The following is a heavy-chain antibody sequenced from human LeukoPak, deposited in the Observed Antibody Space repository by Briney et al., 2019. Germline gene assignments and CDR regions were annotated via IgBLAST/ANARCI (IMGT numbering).Heavy chain of an antibody. J-gene: IGHJ3*02. CDR2: ISWNSGSI. CDR1: GFTFDDYA. D-gene: IGHD4-23*01. CDR3: AKDLDYGGNNDAFDI. V-gene: IGHV3-9*01. Sequence: GGSLRLSCAASGFTFDDYAMHWVRQAPGKGLEWVSGISWNSGSIGYADSVMGRFTISRDNAKNSLYLQMNSLRAEDTALYYCAKDLDYGGNNDAFDIWGQGTMVTVSS.